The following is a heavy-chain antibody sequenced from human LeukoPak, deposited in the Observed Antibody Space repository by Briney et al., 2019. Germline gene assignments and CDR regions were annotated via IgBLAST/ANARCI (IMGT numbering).Heavy chain of an antibody. CDR2: ISGSGGST. D-gene: IGHD3-10*01. CDR3: ASKWFGELLSDY. CDR1: GFTFSSYA. J-gene: IGHJ4*02. Sequence: GGSLRLSCAASGFTFSSYAMSWVRQAPGKGLEWVSAISGSGGSTYYADSVKVRFTISRDNSKNTLYLQMNSLRAEDTAVYYCASKWFGELLSDYWGQGTLVTVSS. V-gene: IGHV3-23*01.